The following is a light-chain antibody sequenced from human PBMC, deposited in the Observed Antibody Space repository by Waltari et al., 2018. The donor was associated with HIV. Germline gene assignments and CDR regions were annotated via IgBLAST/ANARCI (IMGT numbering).Light chain of an antibody. CDR2: WAS. V-gene: IGKV4-1*01. CDR3: QQYFRIPPT. J-gene: IGKJ4*01. CDR1: RTILLSSDNRNY. Sequence: DIVMTQSPDSLPVSLGERATLKCTSSRTILLSSDNRNYLAWYQQKPRQPPKLLISWASTRESGVPDRFSGSGSGTDFTLTITRLQAEDVAVYHCQQYFRIPPTFGGGTKVEIK.